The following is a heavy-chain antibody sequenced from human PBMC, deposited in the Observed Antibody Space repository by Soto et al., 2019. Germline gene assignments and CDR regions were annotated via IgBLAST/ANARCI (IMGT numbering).Heavy chain of an antibody. CDR1: GDSISGDH. CDR2: NIYSGKT. J-gene: IGHJ1*01. Sequence: QVHLQESGPGLVKPSETLSLTCTVSGDSISGDHWSWIRQPPGKGLEWIGSNIYSGKTNYNPSLERRVPISLDTAKNQFSLKLSSVTAADTAVYFCARGSSGSKKYLFAHCGQGILVTVSA. D-gene: IGHD1-26*01. V-gene: IGHV4-59*01. CDR3: ARGSSGSKKYLFAH.